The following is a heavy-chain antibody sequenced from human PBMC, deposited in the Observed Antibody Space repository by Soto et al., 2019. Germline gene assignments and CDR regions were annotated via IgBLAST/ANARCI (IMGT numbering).Heavy chain of an antibody. V-gene: IGHV1-46*01. J-gene: IGHJ6*02. CDR3: ARDSENYDILTGYSSMDV. D-gene: IGHD3-9*01. CDR2: INPSGGST. CDR1: GYTFTSYY. Sequence: ASVKVSCKASGYTFTSYYMHWVRQAPGQGLEWMGIINPSGGSTSYAQKFQGRVTMTRDTSTSTVYMELSSLRSEDTAVYYCARDSENYDILTGYSSMDVWGQGTTVTV.